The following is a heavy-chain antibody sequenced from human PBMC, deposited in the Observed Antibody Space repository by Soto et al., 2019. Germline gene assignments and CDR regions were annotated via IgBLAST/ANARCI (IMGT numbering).Heavy chain of an antibody. J-gene: IGHJ4*02. Sequence: SETLSLTCSVSGASTVSHYHWTWIRQPPGMGLEWMGYIFNSGTTFYNPSLTSRLSISMDTSGNHFSLELRSVTAADTAVYYCALALGPTTGLDYWGQGTLVTVSS. CDR3: ALALGPTTGLDY. CDR2: IFNSGTT. D-gene: IGHD1-26*01. V-gene: IGHV4-31*02. CDR1: GASTVSHYH.